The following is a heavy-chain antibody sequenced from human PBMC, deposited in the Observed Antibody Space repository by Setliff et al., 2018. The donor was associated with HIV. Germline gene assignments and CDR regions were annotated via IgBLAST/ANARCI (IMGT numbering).Heavy chain of an antibody. CDR1: GFTLRSYA. CDR3: ARDLLGDYADAFDI. Sequence: GGSLRLSCEASGFTLRSYAMYWVRQAPGKGLEWVAGISGAGATTYYADSVKGRFTISRDNSKNTLYLQMNSLRAEDTAVYYCARDLLGDYADAFDIWGQGTMVTVSS. J-gene: IGHJ3*02. D-gene: IGHD4-17*01. V-gene: IGHV3-23*01. CDR2: ISGAGATT.